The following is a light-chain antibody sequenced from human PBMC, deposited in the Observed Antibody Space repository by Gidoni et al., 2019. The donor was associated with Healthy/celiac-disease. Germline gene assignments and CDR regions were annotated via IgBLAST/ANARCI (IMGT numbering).Light chain of an antibody. Sequence: DIVMTQSPLSLPVTPGEPASISCRSSQSLLHSNGYNYLDWYLQKPGQSPQLLIYLGSNRASGVPDRFSGSGSGTDFTLKISRVEAEDVGVYYCMQALQTELFTFGPXTKVDIK. V-gene: IGKV2-28*01. CDR2: LGS. CDR1: QSLLHSNGYNY. J-gene: IGKJ3*01. CDR3: MQALQTELFT.